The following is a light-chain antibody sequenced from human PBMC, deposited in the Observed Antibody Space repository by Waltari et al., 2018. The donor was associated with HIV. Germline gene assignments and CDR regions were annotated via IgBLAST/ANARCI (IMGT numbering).Light chain of an antibody. CDR3: HQYNNWPPVT. V-gene: IGKV3-15*01. CDR1: QSVGSN. CDR2: GAS. Sequence: EVVMTQSPATLSVSPGERATLSCRASQSVGSNLAWYQQKPGQAPRLLIYGASTRATGVPARFTGSESGTEFTLTISSLQSEDFAVYYCHQYNNWPPVTFGGGTKVEIK. J-gene: IGKJ4*01.